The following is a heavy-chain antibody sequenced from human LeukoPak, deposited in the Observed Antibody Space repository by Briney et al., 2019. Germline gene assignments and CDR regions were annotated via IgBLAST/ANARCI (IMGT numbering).Heavy chain of an antibody. V-gene: IGHV3-64*02. Sequence: PGGSLRLPCVASGFSFRNYAIHWVRQAPGKGLEYVSVINTDGRITYYADSVKGRFTISRDNSKNTVYLQMGSLRGEDMAVYYCTRDGGSFCDFDYWGQGALVTVSS. CDR2: INTDGRIT. J-gene: IGHJ4*02. CDR1: GFSFRNYA. CDR3: TRDGGSFCDFDY. D-gene: IGHD1-26*01.